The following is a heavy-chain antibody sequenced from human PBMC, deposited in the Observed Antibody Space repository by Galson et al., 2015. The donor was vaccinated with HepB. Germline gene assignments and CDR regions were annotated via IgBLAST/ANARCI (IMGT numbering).Heavy chain of an antibody. D-gene: IGHD4-11*01. CDR1: GFTFSSYG. CDR3: AKVRGQVYSNYLLRSCYMDV. V-gene: IGHV3-30*18. Sequence: SLRLSCAASGFTFSSYGMHWVRQAPGKGLEWVAVISYDGSNKYYADSVKGRFTISRDNSKNTLYLQMNSLRAEDTAVYYCAKVRGQVYSNYLLRSCYMDVWGKGTTVTVSS. J-gene: IGHJ6*03. CDR2: ISYDGSNK.